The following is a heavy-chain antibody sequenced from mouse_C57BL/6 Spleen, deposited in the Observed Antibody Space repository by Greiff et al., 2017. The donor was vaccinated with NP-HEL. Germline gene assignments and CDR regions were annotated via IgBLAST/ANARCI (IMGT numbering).Heavy chain of an antibody. D-gene: IGHD2-3*01. J-gene: IGHJ2*01. CDR3: ARGYDGYYRYYFDY. Sequence: QVTLNVSGPELVKPGASVKISCKASGYAFSSSWMNWVKQRPGKGLEWIGRIYPGDGDTNYNGKFKGKATLTADKSSSTAYMQLSSLTSEDSAVYFCARGYDGYYRYYFDYWGQGTTLTVSS. CDR2: IYPGDGDT. V-gene: IGHV1-82*01. CDR1: GYAFSSSW.